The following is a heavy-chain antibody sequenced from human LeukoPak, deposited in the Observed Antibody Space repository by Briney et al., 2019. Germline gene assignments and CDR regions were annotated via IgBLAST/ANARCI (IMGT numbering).Heavy chain of an antibody. CDR1: GYTFTSYD. CDR2: MNPNSGNT. CDR3: ARAGVLRYFDWSTPNNWFDP. Sequence: ASVNVSCTASGYTFTSYDINWVRQATGQGLEWMGWMNPNSGNTGYAQKFQGRVTMTRNTSISTAYMELSSLRSEDTAVYYCARAGVLRYFDWSTPNNWFDPWGQGTLVTVSS. V-gene: IGHV1-8*01. J-gene: IGHJ5*02. D-gene: IGHD3-9*01.